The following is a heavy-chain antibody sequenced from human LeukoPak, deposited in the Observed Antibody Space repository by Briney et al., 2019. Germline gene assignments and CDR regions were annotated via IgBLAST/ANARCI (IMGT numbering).Heavy chain of an antibody. V-gene: IGHV4-59*01. J-gene: IGHJ4*02. CDR2: IYDAGST. CDR3: ARGSRSYDNSNYLNY. CDR1: GGSITTYY. D-gene: IGHD4-11*01. Sequence: PSETLSLTCSVSGGSITTYYWSWIRQPPRKGLEWIGNIYDAGSTNYNPSLRSRVTISVDTSKNQFSLKLSSVTAADTAVYYCARGSRSYDNSNYLNYWGQGSLVTVSS.